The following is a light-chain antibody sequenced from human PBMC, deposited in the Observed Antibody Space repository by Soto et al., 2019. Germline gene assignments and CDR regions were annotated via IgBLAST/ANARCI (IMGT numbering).Light chain of an antibody. CDR1: QSINRD. CDR2: AAF. J-gene: IGKJ3*01. Sequence: DIQMTQSPFSLSASVGDRVTITCRASQSINRDLNWYQQKPGKAPNLLIYAAFTLESGVPSRFSGSGSGTDFTLTISSLQLEDFATYYCQQSYSTPFFGPGTKVDIK. V-gene: IGKV1-39*01. CDR3: QQSYSTPF.